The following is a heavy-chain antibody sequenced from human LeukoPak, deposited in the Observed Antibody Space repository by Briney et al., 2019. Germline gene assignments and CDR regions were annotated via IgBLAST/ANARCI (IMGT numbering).Heavy chain of an antibody. V-gene: IGHV1-2*02. CDR1: GYTFTGYY. J-gene: IGHJ5*02. D-gene: IGHD6-13*01. CDR2: INPNSGGT. CDR3: ARVLRGIAAAGTGWFDP. Sequence: GASVKVSCKASGYTFTGYYMHWVRQAPGQGLEWMGWINPNSGGTNYAQKFQGRVTMTRDTSISTAYMELSRLRSDDTAVYYCARVLRGIAAAGTGWFDPWGQGTLVTVSS.